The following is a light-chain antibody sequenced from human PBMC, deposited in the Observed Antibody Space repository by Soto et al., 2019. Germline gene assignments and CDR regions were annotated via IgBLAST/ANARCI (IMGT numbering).Light chain of an antibody. CDR3: SSYTSSSTLVV. CDR1: SSDVGGYDY. CDR2: EVN. V-gene: IGLV2-14*01. J-gene: IGLJ3*02. Sequence: QSARTQPASMSGSLGQSITISCTGTSSDVGGYDYVSWYQQHSGKAPKLMIFEVNDRPSGVSNRFSGSKSGNTASLTISGLQAEDEADYYCSSYTSSSTLVVFGGGTKLTVL.